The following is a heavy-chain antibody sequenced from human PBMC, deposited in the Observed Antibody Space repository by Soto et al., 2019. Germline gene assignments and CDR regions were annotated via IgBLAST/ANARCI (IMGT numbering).Heavy chain of an antibody. CDR1: GYTFTSYY. V-gene: IGHV1-46*03. CDR2: INPSGGST. CDR3: ARDQYSKYDGDFRYYYKDV. Sequence: ASVKVSCKASGYTFTSYYMHWVRQAPGQGLEWMGIINPSGGSTSYAQKFQGRVTMTRDTSTSTVYMELSSLRSEDTAVYYCARDQYSKYDGDFRYYYKDVWGKGTTVTVSS. J-gene: IGHJ6*03. D-gene: IGHD4-4*01.